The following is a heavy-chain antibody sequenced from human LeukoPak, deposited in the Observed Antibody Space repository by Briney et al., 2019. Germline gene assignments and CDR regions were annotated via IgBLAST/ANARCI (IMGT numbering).Heavy chain of an antibody. V-gene: IGHV2-5*02. D-gene: IGHD4-23*01. Sequence: SGPTLVKPTQTLTLTCTFSGFSLSTSGVGVGWIRQPPGKALEWHALIYWDDDKRYSPSLKSRLTITKDTSKNQVVLTMTNMDPVDTATYYCAHRGVMTTVVTGAFDIWGQGTMVTVSS. CDR2: IYWDDDK. CDR3: AHRGVMTTVVTGAFDI. J-gene: IGHJ3*02. CDR1: GFSLSTSGVG.